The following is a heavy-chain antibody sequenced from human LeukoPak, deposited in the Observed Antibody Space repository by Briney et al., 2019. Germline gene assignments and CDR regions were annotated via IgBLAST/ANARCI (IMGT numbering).Heavy chain of an antibody. CDR1: GFTFSSYS. Sequence: GGSLRLSCAASGFTFSSYSMNWVRHAPGKGLEWVSSISSSSSYIYYADSVKGRFTISRDNAKNSLYLQMNSLRAEDTAVYYCASTPYYDILTGYYSYNWFDPWGQGTLVTVSS. CDR2: ISSSSSYI. D-gene: IGHD3-9*01. CDR3: ASTPYYDILTGYYSYNWFDP. V-gene: IGHV3-21*01. J-gene: IGHJ5*02.